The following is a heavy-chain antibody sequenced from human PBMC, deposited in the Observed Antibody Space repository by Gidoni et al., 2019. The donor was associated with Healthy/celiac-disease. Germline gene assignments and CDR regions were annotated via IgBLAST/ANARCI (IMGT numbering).Heavy chain of an antibody. CDR3: ARYIGRDDSSGDLAC. V-gene: IGHV5-51*01. D-gene: IGHD3-22*01. Sequence: EVQLVQSGAEVKKPGESLKISCKRSGYSFTSYWIGWVRQMPGKGLEWMGIIYPGDSDTKYSPSFQGQVTISADKSISTAYLQWSSLEASDTAMYYCARYIGRDDSSGDLACWGQGTLVTVSS. CDR1: GYSFTSYW. J-gene: IGHJ4*02. CDR2: IYPGDSDT.